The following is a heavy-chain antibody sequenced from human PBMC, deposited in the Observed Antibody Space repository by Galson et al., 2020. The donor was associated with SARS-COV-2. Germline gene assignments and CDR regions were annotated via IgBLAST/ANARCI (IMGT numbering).Heavy chain of an antibody. Sequence: ASVKVSCKASGYTFTGYYMHWVRQAPGQGLEWMGWVNPNSGGTNYAQRFQGRVTMTRDTSISTAYMEVSRLRSDDTAVYYCARWVDLVGATVPWGQGTMVTVSS. CDR1: GYTFTGYY. V-gene: IGHV1-2*02. CDR3: ARWVDLVGATVP. J-gene: IGHJ3*01. D-gene: IGHD1-26*01. CDR2: VNPNSGGT.